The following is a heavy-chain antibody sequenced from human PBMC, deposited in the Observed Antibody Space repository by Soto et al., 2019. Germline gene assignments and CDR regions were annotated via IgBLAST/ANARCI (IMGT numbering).Heavy chain of an antibody. CDR2: IFSSGST. Sequence: QVQLQESGPGLVKPSETLSLTCTVSGGSLSNYYWSWIRQPPGKGLQWIGYIFSSGSTNYNPSLNSRVTISVNTSKNQFSLNLNSVTAADTAVYYCARQRRDFDYWGQGSLVTVSS. CDR3: ARQRRDFDY. V-gene: IGHV4-59*08. CDR1: GGSLSNYY. J-gene: IGHJ4*02.